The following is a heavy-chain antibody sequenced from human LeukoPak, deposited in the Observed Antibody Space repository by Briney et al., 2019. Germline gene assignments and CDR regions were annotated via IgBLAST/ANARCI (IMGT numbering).Heavy chain of an antibody. Sequence: GGSLRLSCAASRFSLSNYGMHWVRQAPRKGVDWVAALLYDGNTKHYADSVKGRFTISRDISKNTFYLQMNSLTAEDTAVYYCARDHRPEIQYYYMDVWGKGTTVAVSS. V-gene: IGHV3-33*01. CDR1: RFSLSNYG. CDR3: ARDHRPEIQYYYMDV. J-gene: IGHJ6*03. D-gene: IGHD1-14*01. CDR2: LLYDGNTK.